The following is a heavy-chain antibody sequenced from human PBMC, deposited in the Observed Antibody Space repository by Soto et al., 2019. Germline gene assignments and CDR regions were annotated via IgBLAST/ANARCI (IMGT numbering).Heavy chain of an antibody. D-gene: IGHD6-13*01. J-gene: IGHJ4*02. V-gene: IGHV3-48*03. Sequence: GGSLRLSCAASGFTFSSYEMNWVRQAPGKGLEWVSYISSSGSTIYYADSVKGRFTISRDNAKNSLYLQMNSLRAEDTAVYYCARGGSSSPFDYWGQGTRVTVSS. CDR1: GFTFSSYE. CDR2: ISSSGSTI. CDR3: ARGGSSSPFDY.